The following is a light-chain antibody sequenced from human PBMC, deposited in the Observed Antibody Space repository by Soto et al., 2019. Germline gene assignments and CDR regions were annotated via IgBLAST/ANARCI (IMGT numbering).Light chain of an antibody. CDR3: HQRQSWPRT. Sequence: DIGLTQSPATLSSFPGDRVTLSCRASQYINTRLAWYQHRPGQAPRLLIYQTSIRAAGIPARFSASGSGTDFTLTVSDVQPEDFALYYCHQRQSWPRTFGQGTKVDIK. V-gene: IGKV3-11*01. CDR2: QTS. CDR1: QYINTR. J-gene: IGKJ1*01.